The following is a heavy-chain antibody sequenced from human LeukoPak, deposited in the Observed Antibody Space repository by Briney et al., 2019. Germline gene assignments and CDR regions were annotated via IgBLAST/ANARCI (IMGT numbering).Heavy chain of an antibody. V-gene: IGHV4-34*01. D-gene: IGHD3-22*01. CDR1: GGSFSGYY. CDR3: ARDQYDSSGFFLGNDY. J-gene: IGHJ4*02. Sequence: SETLSLTCAVYGGSFSGYYWSWIRQPPGKGLEWIGEINHSGSTNYNPSLKSRVTISVDTSKNQFSLKLSSVTAADTAVYYCARDQYDSSGFFLGNDYWGQGILVTVSS. CDR2: INHSGST.